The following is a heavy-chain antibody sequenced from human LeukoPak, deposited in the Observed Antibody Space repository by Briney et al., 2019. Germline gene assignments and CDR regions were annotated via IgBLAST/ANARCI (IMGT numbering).Heavy chain of an antibody. J-gene: IGHJ6*02. V-gene: IGHV3-66*01. CDR2: IYSGGST. CDR3: ARSSGSSYYGMDV. CDR1: GFTVSSNY. Sequence: GGSLRLSCAASGFTVSSNYMSWVRQAPGKGLEWVSVIYSGGSTYYADSVKGRFTISRDNSKNTLYLQMNSLRAEDTAVYYCARSSGSSYYGMDVWGPGTTVSVSS. D-gene: IGHD3-10*01.